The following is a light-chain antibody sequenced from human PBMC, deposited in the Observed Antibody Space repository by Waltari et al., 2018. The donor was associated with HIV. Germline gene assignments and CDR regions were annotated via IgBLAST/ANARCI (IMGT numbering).Light chain of an antibody. CDR3: SSYTSSSTIV. CDR1: NSDVGGYNY. Sequence: QSALTQPASVSGSPGQSITISCTGTNSDVGGYNYVSWYQQHPGKAPKLLIYEVSYRPSGVSNRFSGSKSGNTASLTISGLQAEDEADYHCSSYTSSSTIVFGGGTKLTVL. J-gene: IGLJ2*01. CDR2: EVS. V-gene: IGLV2-14*01.